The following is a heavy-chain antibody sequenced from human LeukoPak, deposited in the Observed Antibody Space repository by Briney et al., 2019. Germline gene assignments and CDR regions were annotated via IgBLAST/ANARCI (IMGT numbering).Heavy chain of an antibody. D-gene: IGHD3-22*01. J-gene: IGHJ4*02. CDR3: ARDSTSYSSGFDFDY. V-gene: IGHV4-59*01. CDR2: IYDSEST. CDR1: GGSISSYY. Sequence: SETLSLTCTVSGGSISSYYWTWIRQPPGKGLEWIGYIYDSESTNYNPSLKGRVTISVDTSKNQFSLKLSSVTAADTAVYYCARDSTSYSSGFDFDYWGQGNMVTVSS.